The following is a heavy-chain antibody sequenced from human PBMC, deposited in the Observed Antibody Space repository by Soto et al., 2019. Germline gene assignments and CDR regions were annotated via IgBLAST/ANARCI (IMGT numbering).Heavy chain of an antibody. CDR1: GGSFSGYY. CDR2: INHSGST. CDR3: ARDTVLRFLEWPHGGWFDP. V-gene: IGHV4-34*01. Sequence: SETLSLTCAVYGGSFSGYYWSWIRQPPGKGLEWIGEINHSGSTNYNPSLKSRVTISVDTSKNQFSLKLSSVTAADTAVYYCARDTVLRFLEWPHGGWFDPWGQGTLVTVSS. D-gene: IGHD3-3*01. J-gene: IGHJ5*02.